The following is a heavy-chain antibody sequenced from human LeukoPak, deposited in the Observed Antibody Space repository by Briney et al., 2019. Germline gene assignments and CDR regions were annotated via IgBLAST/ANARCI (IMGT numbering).Heavy chain of an antibody. CDR2: IIPIFCTA. V-gene: IGHV1-69*13. CDR1: RCTFSSYA. J-gene: IGHJ4*02. CDR3: ARAGVISLHNQYHFDY. Sequence: SVNVSCMASRCTFSSYAISWVRQAPAQGLEWLGVIIPIFCTANYAQNFQGRVTITADESPRTAYMELSSLRSEETAVFYCARAGVISLHNQYHFDYWGQGTLVTVSS. D-gene: IGHD3-10*01.